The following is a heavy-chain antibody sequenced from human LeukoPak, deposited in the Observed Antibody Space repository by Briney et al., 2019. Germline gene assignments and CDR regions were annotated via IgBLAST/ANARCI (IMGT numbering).Heavy chain of an antibody. Sequence: PGGSLRLSCAASGFTFSSYAMSWVRQAPGKGLEWVSFISASSSNIYYADSVRGRFTVSRDNAKNSLYLQMNSLGDEDTAVYYCAVKYNTSWYAFWGQGTLVTVSS. CDR2: ISASSSNI. V-gene: IGHV3-48*02. CDR1: GFTFSSYA. CDR3: AVKYNTSWYAF. D-gene: IGHD1-14*01. J-gene: IGHJ5*01.